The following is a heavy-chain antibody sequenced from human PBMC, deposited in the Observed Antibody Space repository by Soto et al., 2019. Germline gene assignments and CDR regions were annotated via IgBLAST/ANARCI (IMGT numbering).Heavy chain of an antibody. V-gene: IGHV1-69*01. CDR2: IIPIFGTA. CDR3: ARVPREYDILTGYPDYYYYYGMDV. J-gene: IGHJ6*02. D-gene: IGHD3-9*01. CDR1: GGTFSSYA. Sequence: QVQLVQSGAEVKKPGSSVKVSCKASGGTFSSYAISWVRQAPGQGLEWMGGIIPIFGTANYAQKFQGRVTITADESTSTAYMELSSLRSEDTAVYYCARVPREYDILTGYPDYYYYYGMDVWGQGTTVTVSS.